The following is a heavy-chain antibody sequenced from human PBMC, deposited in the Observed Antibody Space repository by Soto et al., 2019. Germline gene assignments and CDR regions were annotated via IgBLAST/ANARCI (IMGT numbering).Heavy chain of an antibody. D-gene: IGHD1-7*01. Sequence: LTCAVSGGSFTSNNWWTWVRQPPGQGLEWIGEIYRTGSTNYNPSLKSRVTISLDKSENQFSLKVTSLTAADTAVYYCASRDPGTSVDYWGQGTLVTVSS. V-gene: IGHV4-4*02. CDR1: GGSFTSNNW. CDR3: ASRDPGTSVDY. CDR2: IYRTGST. J-gene: IGHJ4*02.